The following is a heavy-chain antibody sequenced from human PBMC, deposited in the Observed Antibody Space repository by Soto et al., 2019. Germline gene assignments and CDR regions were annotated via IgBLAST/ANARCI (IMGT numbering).Heavy chain of an antibody. V-gene: IGHV3-7*01. CDR1: GFTFSSYW. CDR3: ARGPTMDIVVVVAALIGPFDP. J-gene: IGHJ5*02. CDR2: IKQDGSEK. D-gene: IGHD2-15*01. Sequence: GGSLRLSCAASGFTFSSYWMSWVRQAPGKGLEWVANIKQDGSEKYYVDSVKGRFTISRDNAKNSLYLQMNSLRAEDTAVYYCARGPTMDIVVVVAALIGPFDPWGQGTLVTVSS.